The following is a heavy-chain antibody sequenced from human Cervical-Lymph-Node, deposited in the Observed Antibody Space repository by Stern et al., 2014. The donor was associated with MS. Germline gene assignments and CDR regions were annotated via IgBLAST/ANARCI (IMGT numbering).Heavy chain of an antibody. D-gene: IGHD6-6*01. CDR1: GFPVGASY. V-gene: IGHV3-66*01. CDR2: IHTVGTT. J-gene: IGHJ4*02. Sequence: VQLVESGGGLVQPGGSLSLSCEASGFPVGASYMTWVRQAPGRGLEWVSRIHTVGTTHYADSVKGRFTISRANAKNALYLQMDRLTVEDTAVYYCAREIAGRRFEDWGRGTLVAVSP. CDR3: AREIAGRRFED.